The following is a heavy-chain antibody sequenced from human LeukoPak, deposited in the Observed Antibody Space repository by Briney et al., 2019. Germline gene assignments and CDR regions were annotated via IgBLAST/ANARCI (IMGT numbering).Heavy chain of an antibody. Sequence: PLETLSLTCTVSGGSISTYYWNWIRQPPGKGLEWIGYIYYSGSTNYNPSLKSRVTISVDTSKNQFSLKLSSVTAADTAVYYCARAYEDYGVGNWFDPWGQGTLVTVSS. J-gene: IGHJ5*02. CDR2: IYYSGST. CDR1: GGSISTYY. D-gene: IGHD4-17*01. CDR3: ARAYEDYGVGNWFDP. V-gene: IGHV4-59*01.